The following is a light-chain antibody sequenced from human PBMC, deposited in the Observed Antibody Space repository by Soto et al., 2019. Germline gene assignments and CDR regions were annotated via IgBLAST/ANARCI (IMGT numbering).Light chain of an antibody. J-gene: IGKJ4*01. CDR2: GSS. Sequence: IVMTQSPATLSVSPGEGVTLSCRASENVGTNLAWYQQKPGQAPRLLIYGSSTKATGIPATFSGSGSGTEFTLTISSLQSEESAVYNCQQYNNCGLSFGGGTKVEIK. CDR1: ENVGTN. CDR3: QQYNNCGLS. V-gene: IGKV3D-15*01.